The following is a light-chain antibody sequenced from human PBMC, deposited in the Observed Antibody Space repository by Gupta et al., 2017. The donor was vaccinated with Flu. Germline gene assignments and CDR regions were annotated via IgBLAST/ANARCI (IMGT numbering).Light chain of an antibody. J-gene: IGLJ3*02. Sequence: QSALTQPASVSGSPGQSVTISCTRTTSDVGGYNHVSWYQQHPGKAPKLIIYEVSDRPSGVSNRFSGSKSGNTASLTISGLQAEDEADYYCSSYTNSNTWVFGGGTKLTVL. CDR2: EVS. CDR1: TSDVGGYNH. V-gene: IGLV2-14*01. CDR3: SSYTNSNTWV.